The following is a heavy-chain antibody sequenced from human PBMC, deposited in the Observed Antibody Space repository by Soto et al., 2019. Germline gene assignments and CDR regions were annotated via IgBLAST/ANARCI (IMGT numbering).Heavy chain of an antibody. CDR1: GYTFTSYG. D-gene: IGHD5-12*01. Sequence: ASVKVSCKASGYTFTSYGISWVRQAPGQGLEWMGWISAYNGNTNYAQKLQGRVTMTTDTSTSTAYMELRSLRSDDTAVYYCASGILATPGFQYYGMDVWGQGTKVTVSS. J-gene: IGHJ6*02. CDR2: ISAYNGNT. CDR3: ASGILATPGFQYYGMDV. V-gene: IGHV1-18*01.